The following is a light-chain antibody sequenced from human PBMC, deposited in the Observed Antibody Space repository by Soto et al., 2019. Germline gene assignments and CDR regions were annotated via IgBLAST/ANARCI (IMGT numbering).Light chain of an antibody. CDR3: QQYGSSPPIT. V-gene: IGKV3-20*01. J-gene: IGKJ4*01. CDR1: QSVSSRY. Sequence: EIVLTQSPGTLSLSPGERATLSCRASQSVSSRYLAWYQQKAGQAPRLLIYGASSRATGIPARLSGSGSGTDFTLTISRLETEDFGVYYCQQYGSSPPITFGGGTKVEIK. CDR2: GAS.